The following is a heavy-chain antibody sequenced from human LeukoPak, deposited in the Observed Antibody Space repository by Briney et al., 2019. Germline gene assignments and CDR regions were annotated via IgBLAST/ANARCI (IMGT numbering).Heavy chain of an antibody. V-gene: IGHV3-48*02. CDR3: ARGGSSCFDS. Sequence: PGGSLRLSCAASGFTFSSYAMNWVRQAPGKGLEWVSYISSSSGTIYYADSVKGRFTTSRDNAKNSLYLQMNNLRDEDTAVYYCARGGSSCFDSWGQGTLVTVSS. J-gene: IGHJ4*02. CDR1: GFTFSSYA. D-gene: IGHD6-13*01. CDR2: ISSSSGTI.